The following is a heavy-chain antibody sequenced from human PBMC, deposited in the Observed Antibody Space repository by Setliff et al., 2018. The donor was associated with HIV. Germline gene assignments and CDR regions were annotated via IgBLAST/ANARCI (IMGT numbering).Heavy chain of an antibody. J-gene: IGHJ4*02. CDR1: GGSFSDYY. V-gene: IGHV4-34*01. Sequence: SETLSLTCAVYGGSFSDYYWNWIRQTPGKGLEWLGEINHSGSTNYSPSLKSRVTISVDASRNQFSLRLSSVTAADTAVYYCAAWGPRYSYAPYFFDSWGQGTLVTVSS. CDR2: INHSGST. D-gene: IGHD5-18*01. CDR3: AAWGPRYSYAPYFFDS.